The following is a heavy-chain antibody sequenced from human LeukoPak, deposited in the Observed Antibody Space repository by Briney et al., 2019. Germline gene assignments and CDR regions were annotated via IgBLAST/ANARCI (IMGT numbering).Heavy chain of an antibody. Sequence: GGSLRLSCAASGFTFGGYGMHWVRQAPGKGLEWVSLISGDGGSTYYADSVKGRFTISRDNSKNSLYLQMNSLRTEDTALYYCAKDGSYLAYYFDYWGQGTLVTVSS. CDR2: ISGDGGST. CDR3: AKDGSYLAYYFDY. J-gene: IGHJ4*02. CDR1: GFTFGGYG. V-gene: IGHV3-43*02. D-gene: IGHD1-26*01.